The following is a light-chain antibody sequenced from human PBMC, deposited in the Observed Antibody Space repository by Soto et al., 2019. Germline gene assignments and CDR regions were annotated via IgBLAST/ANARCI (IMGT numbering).Light chain of an antibody. J-gene: IGKJ1*01. CDR2: DAS. CDR3: QQRSNWSRT. Sequence: EIVLTQSPGTLSLSPGERATLSCRASERLSSVYLAWYQQKPGQAPRLLIYDASNRATGIPARFSGSGSGTDFTLTISSLEPEDFAVYYCQQRSNWSRTFGQGTKVDIK. CDR1: ERLSSVY. V-gene: IGKV3-11*01.